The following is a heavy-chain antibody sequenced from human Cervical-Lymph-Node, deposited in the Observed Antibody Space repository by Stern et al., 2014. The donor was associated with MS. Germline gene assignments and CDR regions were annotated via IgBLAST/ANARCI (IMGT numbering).Heavy chain of an antibody. CDR1: GGTFSSST. CDR3: ARELSQVLVY. J-gene: IGHJ4*02. CDR2: IIPLFGTA. V-gene: IGHV1-69*01. Sequence: MQLVESGAEVKKPGSSVKVSCKASGGTFSSSTISWVRQAPGQGLEWMGGIIPLFGTANYAQKFQGRVTITADESTSTAYMERSSLRSEDPAVYYCARELSQVLVYWGQGTLVTVSS.